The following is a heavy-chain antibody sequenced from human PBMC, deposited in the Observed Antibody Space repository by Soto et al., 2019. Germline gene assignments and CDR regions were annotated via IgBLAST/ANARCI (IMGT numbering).Heavy chain of an antibody. V-gene: IGHV3-23*01. CDR1: GFTFSSYA. Sequence: PGGSLRLSCAASGFTFSSYAMSWVRQAPGKGLEWVSAISGSGGSTYYADSVKGRFTISRDNSKNTLYLQMNSLRAEDTAVYYCAKPFCSTSCYRHYYYYGMDVWGQGTTVTVSS. D-gene: IGHD2-2*01. J-gene: IGHJ6*02. CDR3: AKPFCSTSCYRHYYYYGMDV. CDR2: ISGSGGST.